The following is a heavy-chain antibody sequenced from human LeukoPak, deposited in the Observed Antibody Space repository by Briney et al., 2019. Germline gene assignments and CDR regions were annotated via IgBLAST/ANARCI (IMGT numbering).Heavy chain of an antibody. CDR2: ISAYNGNT. J-gene: IGHJ3*02. CDR1: GYTFTSYG. CDR3: ARADYYDSSGHDAFDI. D-gene: IGHD3-22*01. Sequence: ASVKVSCKASGYTFTSYGISWVRQAPGQGLEWMGWISAYNGNTNCAQKLQGRVTMTTDTSTSTAYMELRSLRSDDTAVYYCARADYYDSSGHDAFDIWGQGTMVTVSS. V-gene: IGHV1-18*01.